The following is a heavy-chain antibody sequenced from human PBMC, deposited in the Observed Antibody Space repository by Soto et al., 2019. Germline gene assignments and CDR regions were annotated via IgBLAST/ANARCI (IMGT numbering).Heavy chain of an antibody. CDR1: GFTFSSYA. D-gene: IGHD2-2*01. CDR2: ISGSGGST. CDR3: AKDDAGSTSYLIDY. V-gene: IGHV3-23*01. J-gene: IGHJ4*02. Sequence: EVQLLESGGGLVQPGGSLRLSCAASGFTFSSYAMSWVRQAPGKGLEWVSAISGSGGSTYYAESVKGRFTISRDNSKNTLYLQMNRLRADDTDVYYCAKDDAGSTSYLIDYWGQGTLVTVSS.